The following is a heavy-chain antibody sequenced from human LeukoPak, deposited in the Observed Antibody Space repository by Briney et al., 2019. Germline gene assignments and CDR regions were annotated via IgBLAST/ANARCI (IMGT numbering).Heavy chain of an antibody. D-gene: IGHD2-15*01. Sequence: ASVKVPCKVSGYTLTELSMHWVRQAPGKGLEWMGGFDPEDGETIYAQKFQGRVTMTEDTSTDTAYMELSSLRSEDTAVYYCARGQYCSGGSCPYYYYYGMDVWGQGTTVTVSS. J-gene: IGHJ6*02. CDR1: GYTLTELS. CDR2: FDPEDGET. CDR3: ARGQYCSGGSCPYYYYYGMDV. V-gene: IGHV1-24*01.